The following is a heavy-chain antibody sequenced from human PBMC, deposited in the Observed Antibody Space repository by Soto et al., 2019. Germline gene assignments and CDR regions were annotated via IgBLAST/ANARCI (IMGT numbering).Heavy chain of an antibody. J-gene: IGHJ4*02. Sequence: QVQLVQSGAEVKKPGASVKVSCKASGYTFTSYDINWVRQATGQGLEWMGWMNPNSGNTGYAQKFQGRVTMTRNTSISTPYMELGSLRSEETAVYYRARRGGRRGEFHYWGQGTLVTVSS. CDR2: MNPNSGNT. V-gene: IGHV1-8*01. CDR3: ARRGGRRGEFHY. CDR1: GYTFTSYD. D-gene: IGHD3-16*01.